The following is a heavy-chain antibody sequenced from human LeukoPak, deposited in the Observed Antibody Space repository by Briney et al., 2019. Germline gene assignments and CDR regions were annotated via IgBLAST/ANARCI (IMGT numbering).Heavy chain of an antibody. Sequence: GGSLRLSCAASGFTFSSYSMNWVRQAPGKGLEWVSSISSSSGYIYYADSVKGRFTISRDNAKNSLYLQMNSLRAEDTAVYYCARDYDSSGLDAFDIWGQGTMVTVSS. V-gene: IGHV3-21*01. CDR3: ARDYDSSGLDAFDI. D-gene: IGHD3-22*01. J-gene: IGHJ3*02. CDR1: GFTFSSYS. CDR2: ISSSSGYI.